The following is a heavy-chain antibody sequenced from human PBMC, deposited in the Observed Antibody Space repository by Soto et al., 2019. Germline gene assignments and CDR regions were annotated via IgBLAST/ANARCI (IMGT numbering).Heavy chain of an antibody. D-gene: IGHD6-13*01. CDR3: AKDKVRAAAVIFNSLNYYYGMDV. J-gene: IGHJ6*02. Sequence: GGSLRLSCAASGFTFSSYAMSWVRQAPGKGLEWVSAISGSGGSTYYADSVKGRFTISRDNSKYTLYLQMNSLRAEDTAVYYCAKDKVRAAAVIFNSLNYYYGMDVWGQGTTVTVSS. CDR2: ISGSGGST. V-gene: IGHV3-23*01. CDR1: GFTFSSYA.